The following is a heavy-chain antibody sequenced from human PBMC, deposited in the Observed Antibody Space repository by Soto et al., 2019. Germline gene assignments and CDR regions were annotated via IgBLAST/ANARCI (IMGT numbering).Heavy chain of an antibody. V-gene: IGHV3-21*01. J-gene: IGHJ4*02. Sequence: PGGSLRLSCAASGFTFSSYSMNWVRQAPGKGLEWVSSISSSSSYIYYAGSVKGRFTISRDNARNSLYLQMNSLRAEDTAVYYCEEGGVGFDYWGQGTLVTVSS. CDR2: ISSSSSYI. CDR1: GFTFSSYS. D-gene: IGHD1-26*01. CDR3: EEGGVGFDY.